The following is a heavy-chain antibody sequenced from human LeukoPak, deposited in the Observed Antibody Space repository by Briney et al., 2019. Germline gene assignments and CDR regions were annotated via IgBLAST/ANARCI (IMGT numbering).Heavy chain of an antibody. V-gene: IGHV1-8*01. CDR1: GYTLTSYD. D-gene: IGHD1-26*01. CDR3: ARGRRSRENRYYFDY. J-gene: IGHJ4*02. Sequence: GAPVKASCKASGYTLTSYDINWVRQATGQGLEWMGWMNPNSGNTGYAQKFQGRVTMTRNTSISTAYMELSSLRSEDTAVYYCARGRRSRENRYYFDYWGQGTLVTVSS. CDR2: MNPNSGNT.